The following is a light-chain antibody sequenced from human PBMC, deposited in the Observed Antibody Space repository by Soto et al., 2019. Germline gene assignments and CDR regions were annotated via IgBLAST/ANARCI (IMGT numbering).Light chain of an antibody. CDR1: QGISSSW. CDR3: HQANTFPYT. Sequence: DIQMTQSPSSVSASVGDRVTITCRASQGISSSWLAWYQQKPGKAPDLLIYGVSSLPSGVPSRFSGSGSGTYFTLTISSLQPEDVATYYCHQANTFPYTFGQGTKLEIK. CDR2: GVS. V-gene: IGKV1-12*01. J-gene: IGKJ2*01.